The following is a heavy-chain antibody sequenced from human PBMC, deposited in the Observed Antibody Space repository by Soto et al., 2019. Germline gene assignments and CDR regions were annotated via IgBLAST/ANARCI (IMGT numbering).Heavy chain of an antibody. D-gene: IGHD3-10*01. CDR3: ARLGPYGSESYSFRYNWFDP. J-gene: IGHJ5*02. V-gene: IGHV3-53*01. Sequence: GSLRLSCTTSGFTVSSSHMTWVRHAPGKGLEWVSVIYSGGSSYYAVSVQGRFTISRDNSKNTVYLQMNSLRGEDTAMYYCARLGPYGSESYSFRYNWFDPWGQGT. CDR2: IYSGGSS. CDR1: GFTVSSSH.